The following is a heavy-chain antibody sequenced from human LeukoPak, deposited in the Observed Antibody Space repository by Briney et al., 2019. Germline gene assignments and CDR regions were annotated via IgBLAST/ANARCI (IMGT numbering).Heavy chain of an antibody. D-gene: IGHD1-1*01. Sequence: GGSLRLSCAASGFTFSSYAMHWVRQAPGKGLEYVSAISSNGGTTYYANSVKGRFTISRDDSKNTLYVQMNSLRAEDTAMYYCARGPGYPSNWFDPWGQGTLVTVSS. CDR1: GFTFSSYA. CDR3: ARGPGYPSNWFDP. V-gene: IGHV3-64*01. J-gene: IGHJ5*02. CDR2: ISSNGGTT.